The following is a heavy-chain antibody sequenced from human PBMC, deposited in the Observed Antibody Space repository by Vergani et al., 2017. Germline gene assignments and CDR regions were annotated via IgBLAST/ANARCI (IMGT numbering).Heavy chain of an antibody. CDR3: ARARWELLSARFDAFDI. Sequence: EVQLVETGGGLIQPGGSLRLSCAASGFTVSSNYMSWVRQAPGKGLEWVSYISSSSSTIYYADSVKGRFTISRDNAKNSLYLQMNSLRAEDTAVYYCARARWELLSARFDAFDIWGQGTLVTVSS. CDR2: ISSSSSTI. V-gene: IGHV3-48*01. J-gene: IGHJ3*02. D-gene: IGHD1-26*01. CDR1: GFTVSSNY.